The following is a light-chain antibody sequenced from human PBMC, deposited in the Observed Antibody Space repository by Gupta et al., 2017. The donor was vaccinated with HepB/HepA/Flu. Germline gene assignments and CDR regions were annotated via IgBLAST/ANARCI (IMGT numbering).Light chain of an antibody. J-gene: IGKJ4*01. V-gene: IGKV1-33*01. CDR2: AGS. Sequence: DIQMTQSPTALSASVGDRVTISCQASQDIRYYLNWYQQKPGKAPKLLIYAGSKLTTGVPSRFSGSGSGTDFTFTISRLQPEDIATYCCQHEGNLPFTFGGGTKVEFE. CDR1: QDIRYY. CDR3: QHEGNLPFT.